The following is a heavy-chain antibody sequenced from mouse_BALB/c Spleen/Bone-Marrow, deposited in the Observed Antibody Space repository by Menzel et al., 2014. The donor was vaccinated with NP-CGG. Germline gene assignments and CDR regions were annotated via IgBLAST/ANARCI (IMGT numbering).Heavy chain of an antibody. Sequence: EVQLQQSGGGLVKPGGSLKLSCAASGFDFSGYWMNWVRQAPGKGLEWIGEINPASSTIKYSPSLKDKFIISRDKAKNTLFLHVNKLRSEDTALYYCARPYYHCYFDYWGQGTSLTVSS. V-gene: IGHV4-1*02. J-gene: IGHJ2*02. CDR1: GFDFSGYW. CDR2: INPASSTI. D-gene: IGHD1-1*01. CDR3: ARPYYHCYFDY.